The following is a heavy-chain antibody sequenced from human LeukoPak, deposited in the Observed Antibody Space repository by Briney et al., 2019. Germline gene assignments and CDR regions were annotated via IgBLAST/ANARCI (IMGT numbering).Heavy chain of an antibody. D-gene: IGHD1-1*01. CDR2: IKQDGSEK. CDR1: GFTFSSYW. V-gene: IGHV3-7*01. J-gene: IGHJ3*02. Sequence: PGGSLRLSCAASGFTFSSYWMSWVRQAPGKGLEWVANIKQDGSEKYYVDSVKGRFTISRDNAKNSLYLQMNSLRDEDTAVYYCARDLPTSIANDAFDIWGQGTMVTVSS. CDR3: ARDLPTSIANDAFDI.